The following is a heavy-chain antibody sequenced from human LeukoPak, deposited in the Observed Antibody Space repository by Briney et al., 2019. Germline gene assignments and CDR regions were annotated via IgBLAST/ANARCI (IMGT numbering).Heavy chain of an antibody. D-gene: IGHD5-12*01. CDR2: ISWNSGSI. J-gene: IGHJ4*02. CDR1: GFTFDDHA. CDR3: AKDGDIVATIIDY. V-gene: IGHV3-9*01. Sequence: GRSLRLSCAASGFTFDDHAMHWVRQAPGKGLEWVSGISWNSGSIGYADSVKGRFTISRDNSKNTLYLQMNSLRAEDTAVYYCAKDGDIVATIIDYWGRGTLVTVSS.